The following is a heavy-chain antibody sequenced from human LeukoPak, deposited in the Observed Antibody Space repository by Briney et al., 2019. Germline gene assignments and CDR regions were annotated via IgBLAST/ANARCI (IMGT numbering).Heavy chain of an antibody. CDR2: ISSDGNTQ. D-gene: IGHD3-9*01. V-gene: IGHV3-30*04. CDR3: VRDLTSGARFDF. J-gene: IGHJ4*01. Sequence: GGSLRLSCVASGFTFTDYAFNWVRQTPGKGMEWVAIISSDGNTQSYADPLKGRFTISRDNFRDTVFLELTTLRPEDTGLYYCVRDLTSGARFDFWGPGTPVTVSS. CDR1: GFTFTDYA.